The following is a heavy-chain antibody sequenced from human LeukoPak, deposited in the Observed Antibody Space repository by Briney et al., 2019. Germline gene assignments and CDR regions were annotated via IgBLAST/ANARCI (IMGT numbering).Heavy chain of an antibody. J-gene: IGHJ4*02. CDR1: GFTFISYA. Sequence: GGSLRLSCAASGFTFISYAVNWVRQAPGKGLEWVSAISGSGGSTYYADSVKGRFTISIDNSKNTLYLQMNSLRAEDTAVYYCAKEQYYASSGYYYYCGQGTLVTVSS. V-gene: IGHV3-23*01. CDR3: AKEQYYASSGYYYY. CDR2: ISGSGGST. D-gene: IGHD3-22*01.